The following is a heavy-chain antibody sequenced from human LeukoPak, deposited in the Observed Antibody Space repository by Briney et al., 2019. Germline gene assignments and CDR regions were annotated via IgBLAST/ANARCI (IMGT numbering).Heavy chain of an antibody. CDR1: GFTFLSYG. J-gene: IGHJ4*02. D-gene: IGHD4-17*01. V-gene: IGHV3-30*02. CDR2: IRYDGSNK. Sequence: PGGSLRLSCAASGFTFLSYGMHWVRQAPGKGLEWVAFIRYDGSNKYYADSVKGRFTISRDNSKNTLYLQMNSLRAEDTAVYYCAKPIMTTVTTLGLYFDYWGQGALVTVSS. CDR3: AKPIMTTVTTLGLYFDY.